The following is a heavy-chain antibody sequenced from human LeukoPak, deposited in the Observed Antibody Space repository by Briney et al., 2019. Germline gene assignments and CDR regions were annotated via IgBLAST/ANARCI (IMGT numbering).Heavy chain of an antibody. V-gene: IGHV4-59*01. CDR2: IYYTGST. Sequence: SETLSLTCTVSGGSISSYDWSWVRQPPGKGLEWIGYIYYTGSTNYNPSLKSRVTMSADTSKNQFSLKLSSVTAADTAVYFCARVGGWEPKLHGVTFDYLGQGTLVTVPS. D-gene: IGHD1-26*01. J-gene: IGHJ4*02. CDR1: GGSISSYD. CDR3: ARVGGWEPKLHGVTFDY.